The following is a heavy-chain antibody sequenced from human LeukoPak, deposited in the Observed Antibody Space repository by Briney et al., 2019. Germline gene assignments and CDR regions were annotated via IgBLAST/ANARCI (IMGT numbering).Heavy chain of an antibody. CDR2: IASDGGAK. Sequence: PGTSLRLSCVASGFPFRDHGIQWVRQAPGKGLEWVAVIASDGGAKVYADFVKGRFTLSRDNSKNTVFLQMNSLSVEDTAVYYCAREAAWGQWYFDLWGQGAPVTVSS. V-gene: IGHV3-30*03. D-gene: IGHD6-19*01. J-gene: IGHJ4*02. CDR1: GFPFRDHG. CDR3: AREAAWGQWYFDL.